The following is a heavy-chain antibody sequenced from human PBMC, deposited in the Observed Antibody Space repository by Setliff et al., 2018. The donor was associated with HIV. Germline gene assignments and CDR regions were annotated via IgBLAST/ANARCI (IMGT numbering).Heavy chain of an antibody. CDR1: GGSIGSGGYS. V-gene: IGHV4-61*03. D-gene: IGHD2-21*02. Sequence: SETLSLTCAVSGGSIGSGGYSWSWIRQPPGKGLEWIGYIHASGKTNYNPSLKSRVTLALDTSEMHFSLHLTSVTAADTAVYYCATLDPSGGNFLAYWGQGTLVTVSS. CDR3: ATLDPSGGNFLAY. CDR2: IHASGKT. J-gene: IGHJ4*02.